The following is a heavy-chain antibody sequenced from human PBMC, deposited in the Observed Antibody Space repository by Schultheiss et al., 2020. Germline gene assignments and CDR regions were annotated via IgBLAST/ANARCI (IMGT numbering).Heavy chain of an antibody. D-gene: IGHD5-12*01. CDR3: ASSKWLRFFLVY. CDR1: GFTFSNYA. J-gene: IGHJ4*02. V-gene: IGHV3-30-3*01. CDR2: ISYDGSNK. Sequence: GGSLRLSCAASGFTFSNYAMSWFRQAPGKGLEWVAVISYDGSNKYYADSVKGRFTISRDNSKNTLYLQMNSLRAEDTAVYYCASSKWLRFFLVYWGQGTLVTVYS.